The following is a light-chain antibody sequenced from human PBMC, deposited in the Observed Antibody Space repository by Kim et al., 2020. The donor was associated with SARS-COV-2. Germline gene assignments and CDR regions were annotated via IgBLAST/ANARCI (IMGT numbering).Light chain of an antibody. V-gene: IGLV10-54*01. Sequence: QTATPPCTGNTNNVGNQGATWLQHHQGHPPKLLSYRNNNRPSGISERFSTSRSGNTASLTITGLQPEDEADYYCAAWDISLSVWVFGGGTQLTVL. CDR2: RNN. CDR3: AAWDISLSVWV. J-gene: IGLJ3*02. CDR1: TNNVGNQG.